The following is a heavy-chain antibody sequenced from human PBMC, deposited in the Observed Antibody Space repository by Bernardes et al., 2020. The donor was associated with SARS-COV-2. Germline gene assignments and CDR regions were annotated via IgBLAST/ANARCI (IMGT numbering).Heavy chain of an antibody. J-gene: IGHJ3*02. CDR1: GGSISSSNW. Sequence: TLSLTCAVSGGSISSSNWWSWVRQPPGKGLEWIGEIYHSGSTNYNPSLKSRVTISVDKSKNQFSLKLSSVTAADTAVYYCARDPSPRGLIGDTKEAFDIWGQGTMVTVSS. CDR3: ARDPSPRGLIGDTKEAFDI. CDR2: IYHSGST. D-gene: IGHD2-21*01. V-gene: IGHV4-4*02.